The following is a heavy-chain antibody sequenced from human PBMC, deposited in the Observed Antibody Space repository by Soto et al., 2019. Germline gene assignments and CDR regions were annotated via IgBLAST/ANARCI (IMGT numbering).Heavy chain of an antibody. D-gene: IGHD3-16*01. V-gene: IGHV4-4*02. Sequence: QVQLQESGPGLVKPSGTLSLTCAVSGGSISRSNWWSWVRQPPGKGLEWIGEISHSGSTNYNPSLRSRVTISVDKSKNLSSLKLTSVTAADTAVYYCASDLGEYGVRGALVPWGQGTLVSVSS. CDR2: ISHSGST. J-gene: IGHJ5*02. CDR3: ASDLGEYGVRGALVP. CDR1: GGSISRSNW.